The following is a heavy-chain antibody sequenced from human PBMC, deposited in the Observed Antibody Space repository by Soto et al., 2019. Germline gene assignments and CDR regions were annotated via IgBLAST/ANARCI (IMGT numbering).Heavy chain of an antibody. D-gene: IGHD4-4*01. J-gene: IGHJ4*02. V-gene: IGHV3-21*01. Sequence: GSLRLSCAASGFTFSTYSMNWVRQAPGKGLEWVSSISGSGNYTHYADFLRGRFTISRDNAKTSLYLQMNSLRAEDTAVYYCAREGINNYNEYYFDSWGQGTVVTVSS. CDR3: AREGINNYNEYYFDS. CDR1: GFTFSTYS. CDR2: ISGSGNYT.